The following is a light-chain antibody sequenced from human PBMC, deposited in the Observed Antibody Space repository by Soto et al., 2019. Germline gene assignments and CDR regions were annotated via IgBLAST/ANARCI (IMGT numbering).Light chain of an antibody. J-gene: IGLJ2*01. Sequence: QSALTQPASVSGSPGQSITISCTGTSSDVGGYNYVSWYQQHPGQAPKLMIYDVSNRPSGVSNRFSGSKSGNTASLTISGLQAEDEADYYCSSYTSSIGVVFGGGTQLTVL. V-gene: IGLV2-14*01. CDR1: SSDVGGYNY. CDR2: DVS. CDR3: SSYTSSIGVV.